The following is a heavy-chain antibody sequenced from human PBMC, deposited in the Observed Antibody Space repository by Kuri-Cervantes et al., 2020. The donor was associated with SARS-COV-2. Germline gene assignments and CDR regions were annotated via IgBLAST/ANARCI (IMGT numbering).Heavy chain of an antibody. J-gene: IGHJ4*02. CDR2: ISYDGSNK. CDR3: ARDILSFLGTHYFDY. V-gene: IGHV3-30-3*01. CDR1: GLTFSSYA. D-gene: IGHD3-16*02. Sequence: GESLKISCAASGLTFSSYAMHWVRQAPGKGLEWVAVISYDGSNKYYADSVKGRFTIPRDNSKNTLYLQMNSLRAEDTAVYYCARDILSFLGTHYFDYWGQGTLVTVSS.